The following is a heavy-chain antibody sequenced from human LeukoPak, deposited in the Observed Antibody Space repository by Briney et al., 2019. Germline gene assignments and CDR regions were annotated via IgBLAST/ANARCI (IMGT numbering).Heavy chain of an antibody. V-gene: IGHV3-23*01. CDR1: GFTFSSHA. CDR3: AKGLSWGGSFDAFDI. D-gene: IGHD1-26*01. CDR2: ISGSGGST. Sequence: GGSLRLSCAASGFTFSSHAMSWVRQAPGKGLEWVSAISGSGGSTYYAYSVKGRFTISRHNSKNTLYLQMNSLRAEDTAVSYCAKGLSWGGSFDAFDIWGQGTMVTVSS. J-gene: IGHJ3*02.